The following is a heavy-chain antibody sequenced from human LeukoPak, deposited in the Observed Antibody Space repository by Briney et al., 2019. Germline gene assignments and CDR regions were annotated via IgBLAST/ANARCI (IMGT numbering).Heavy chain of an antibody. D-gene: IGHD5-18*01. CDR2: IIPIFGTA. CDR1: GGTFSSYA. CDR3: ARGGYSYGYFDY. J-gene: IGHJ4*02. V-gene: IGHV1-69*05. Sequence: GSSVKVSCKASGGTFSSYAISWVRQAPGQGLEWMGRIIPIFGTANYAQEFQGRVTITTDESTSTAYMELSSLRSEDTAVYYCARGGYSYGYFDYWGQGTLVTVSS.